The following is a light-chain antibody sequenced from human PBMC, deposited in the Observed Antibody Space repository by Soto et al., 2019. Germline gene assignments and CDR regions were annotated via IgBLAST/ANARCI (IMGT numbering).Light chain of an antibody. CDR1: SSDVGGYNY. V-gene: IGLV2-14*01. J-gene: IGLJ2*01. Sequence: QSALTQPASVSGSPGQSITISCTGTSSDVGGYNYVSWYQQHPGKAPKLMIYEVSNRPSGVSNRFSGSKSGNTASLTISGLQAEDEADYYCNSYTSGSTPVVFGGGTKLTVL. CDR3: NSYTSGSTPVV. CDR2: EVS.